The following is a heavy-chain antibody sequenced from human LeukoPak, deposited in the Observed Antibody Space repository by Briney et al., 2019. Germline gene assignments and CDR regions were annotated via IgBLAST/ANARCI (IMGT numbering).Heavy chain of an antibody. J-gene: IGHJ4*02. V-gene: IGHV1-69*01. Sequence: SVKVSCKASGGTFSSYAISWVRQAPGQGLEWTGGIIPIFGTANYAQKFQGRVTITADESTSTAYMELSSLRSEDTAVYYCARLWDIVVVPAAAVDWGQGTLVTVSS. CDR3: ARLWDIVVVPAAAVD. D-gene: IGHD2-2*01. CDR2: IIPIFGTA. CDR1: GGTFSSYA.